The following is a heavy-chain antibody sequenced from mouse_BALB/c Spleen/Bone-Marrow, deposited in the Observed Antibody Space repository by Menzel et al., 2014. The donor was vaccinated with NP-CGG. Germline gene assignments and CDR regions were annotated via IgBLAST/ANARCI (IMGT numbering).Heavy chain of an antibody. Sequence: EVKLVESGGGLVKPGGSLKLSCAASGFTFSSYAMSWVRQTPEKRLEWVASISSGGSYTCYPDSVKERFTISRDNAKNTLYLQMSSLRSEDTAMYYCARRRSDLNYFDCWGQGTTLTVSS. CDR3: ARRRSDLNYFDC. CDR2: ISSGGSYT. J-gene: IGHJ2*01. CDR1: GFTFSSYA. D-gene: IGHD2-14*01. V-gene: IGHV5-9-3*01.